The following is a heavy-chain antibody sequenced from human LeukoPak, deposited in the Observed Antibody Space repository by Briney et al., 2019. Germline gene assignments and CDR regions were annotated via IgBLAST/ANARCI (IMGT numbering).Heavy chain of an antibody. V-gene: IGHV3-9*01. D-gene: IGHD3-22*01. J-gene: IGHJ4*02. CDR1: GFTFDDYA. CDR3: AKDVTYYYDSSGYYDY. Sequence: GRSLRLSCAASGFTFDDYAMHWVRQAPGKGLEWVSGISWNSGSIGYADSVKGRFTISRDNAKNSLYLQMNSLRAEDTALYYCAKDVTYYYDSSGYYDYWGQGTLVTVSS. CDR2: ISWNSGSI.